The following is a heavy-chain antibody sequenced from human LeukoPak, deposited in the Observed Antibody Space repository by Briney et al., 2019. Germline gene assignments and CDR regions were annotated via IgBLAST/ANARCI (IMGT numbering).Heavy chain of an antibody. J-gene: IGHJ5*02. CDR3: AGRLGYYDILTGYLGWFDP. D-gene: IGHD3-9*01. V-gene: IGHV4-39*01. Sequence: SETLSLTCTVSGGSISSSSYYWGWIRQPPGKGLEWIGSIYYSGSTYYNPSLKSRVTISVDTSKNQFSLKLSSVTAADTAVYYCAGRLGYYDILTGYLGWFDPWGQGTLVTVSS. CDR2: IYYSGST. CDR1: GGSISSSSYY.